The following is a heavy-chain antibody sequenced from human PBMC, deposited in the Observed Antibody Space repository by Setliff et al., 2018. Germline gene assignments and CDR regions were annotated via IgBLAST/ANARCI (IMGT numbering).Heavy chain of an antibody. V-gene: IGHV4-34*01. CDR3: ARPPRGGRWYFDL. J-gene: IGHJ2*01. CDR2: INHSGST. CDR1: GGSFSDYY. Sequence: SETLSLTCGASGGSFSDYYWSWIRQTPGKGLEWIGEINHSGSTKCNPSLEGRVNISLDTPKNQFSLTLTSVTAADTAVYFCARPPRGGRWYFDLWGRGTLVTVSS. D-gene: IGHD3-16*01.